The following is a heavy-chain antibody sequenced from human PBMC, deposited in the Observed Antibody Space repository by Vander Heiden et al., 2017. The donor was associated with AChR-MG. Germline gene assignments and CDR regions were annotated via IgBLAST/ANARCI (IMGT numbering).Heavy chain of an antibody. J-gene: IGHJ4*02. CDR3: AREGVAGDFDY. CDR2: IKQDGSEK. V-gene: IGHV3-7*01. D-gene: IGHD6-19*01. Sequence: EVQLVESGGGLVQPGGSLRLSCAASGFTFRSYWMSWVRQAPGKGLEWVANIKQDGSEKYYVDSVKGRFTISRDNAKNSLYLQMNSLRAEDTAVYYCAREGVAGDFDYWGQGTLVTVSS. CDR1: GFTFRSYW.